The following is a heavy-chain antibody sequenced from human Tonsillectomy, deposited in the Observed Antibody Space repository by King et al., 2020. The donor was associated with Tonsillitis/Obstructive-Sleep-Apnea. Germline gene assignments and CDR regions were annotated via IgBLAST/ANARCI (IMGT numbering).Heavy chain of an antibody. V-gene: IGHV1-69*01. CDR1: GGTFSSYA. CDR3: ARGEAVAGTHYFDY. CDR2: IIPIFGTA. Sequence: QLVQSGAEVKKPGSSMKVSCKASGGTFSSYAISWVRQAPGQGLEWMGGIIPIFGTANYAQKFQGRVTITADESTSTAYMELSSLRSEDTAVYYCARGEAVAGTHYFDYWGQGTLVTVSS. D-gene: IGHD6-19*01. J-gene: IGHJ4*02.